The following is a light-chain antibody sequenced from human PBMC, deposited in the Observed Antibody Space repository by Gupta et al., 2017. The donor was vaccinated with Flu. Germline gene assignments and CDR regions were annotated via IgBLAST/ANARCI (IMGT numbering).Light chain of an antibody. CDR2: KAS. J-gene: IGKJ2*01. CDR1: QNIRDL. V-gene: IGKV1-5*03. Sequence: DIQMTQPPFTLPASLGDRVTITCRASQNIRDLLAWYQQKPGKAPNLLIYKASNLQIGVPSRFSGSGSGTEFTLTISSLQPDDSATYYCQQYNSDPYTFGQGTRLEIK. CDR3: QQYNSDPYT.